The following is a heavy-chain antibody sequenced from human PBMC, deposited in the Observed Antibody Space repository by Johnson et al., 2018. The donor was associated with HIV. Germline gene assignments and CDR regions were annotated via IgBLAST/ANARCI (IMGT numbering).Heavy chain of an antibody. Sequence: QVQVLESGGGVVQPGRSLRLSCAASGFTFSSYAMHWVRQAPGKGLEWVAVISYDGSNKYYADSVKGRFTISRDNSKNTLYLQMNSLRAEDTAVYYCARGGIAATRHAFDIWGQGTMVTVSS. D-gene: IGHD6-13*01. CDR1: GFTFSSYA. J-gene: IGHJ3*02. CDR3: ARGGIAATRHAFDI. CDR2: ISYDGSNK. V-gene: IGHV3-30*04.